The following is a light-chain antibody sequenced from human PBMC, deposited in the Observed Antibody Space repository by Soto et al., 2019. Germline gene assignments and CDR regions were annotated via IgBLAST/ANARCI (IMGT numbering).Light chain of an antibody. CDR2: AAS. CDR3: QQSYSTPWT. CDR1: QGIRND. Sequence: AIQLTQSPSSLSASVGDRVTISCRASQGIRNDLAWYQQKPGKAPKLLIFAASNLQSGVPSRFSGSGSGTDFTLTISSLQPDDFATYYCQQSYSTPWTFGQGTKVDI. J-gene: IGKJ1*01. V-gene: IGKV1-6*01.